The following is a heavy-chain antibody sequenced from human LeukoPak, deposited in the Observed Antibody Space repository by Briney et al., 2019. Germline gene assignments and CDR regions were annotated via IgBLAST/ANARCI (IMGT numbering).Heavy chain of an antibody. CDR3: ARARAQQWLVHGWAFDI. V-gene: IGHV1-2*02. Sequence: GCSVKVSCKASGYTFTGYHMHWVRQAPGQGLEWMGWINPNSGGTNYAQKFQGRVTMTRDTSISTASMELSRLRSDDTAVYYCARARAQQWLVHGWAFDIWGQGTMVAVSS. CDR1: GYTFTGYH. D-gene: IGHD6-19*01. CDR2: INPNSGGT. J-gene: IGHJ3*02.